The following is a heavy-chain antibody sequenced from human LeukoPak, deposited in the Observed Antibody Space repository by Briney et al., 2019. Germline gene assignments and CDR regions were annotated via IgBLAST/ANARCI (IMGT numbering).Heavy chain of an antibody. Sequence: GGTLRPSCAASGFTFSSHGMNWVRQAPGKGLEWVSGITGSGGNRYYADSVKGRFTISRDNSKNTLYLQMNSLRAEDTAVYYCAKDDNYIRFLSWGQGTLVTVSS. D-gene: IGHD3-16*01. CDR3: AKDDNYIRFLS. CDR1: GFTFSSHG. CDR2: ITGSGGNR. V-gene: IGHV3-23*01. J-gene: IGHJ5*02.